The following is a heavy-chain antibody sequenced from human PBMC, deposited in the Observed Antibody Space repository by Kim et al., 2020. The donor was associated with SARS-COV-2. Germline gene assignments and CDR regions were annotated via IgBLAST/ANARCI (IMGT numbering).Heavy chain of an antibody. Sequence: NYNPSLKSRVTISVDKAKNQFSLKLSSVTAADTAVYYCARGGSGSYLFDYWGQGTLVTVSS. V-gene: IGHV4-34*01. D-gene: IGHD1-26*01. J-gene: IGHJ4*02. CDR3: ARGGSGSYLFDY.